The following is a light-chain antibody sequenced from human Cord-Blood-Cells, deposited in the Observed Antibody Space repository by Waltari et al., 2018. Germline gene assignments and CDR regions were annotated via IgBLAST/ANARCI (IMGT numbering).Light chain of an antibody. Sequence: DRVMTHSLDPLALSRVVRAPINCTSSQRVLYIGNSKYYLAWYQQKPGQPPKLLIYWASTRESGIPDRFSGRGSGTDFTLSISSLQAEDVAVYYCQQYYSTPPVTFGQGTRLEIK. CDR2: WAS. J-gene: IGKJ5*01. V-gene: IGKV4-1*01. CDR1: QRVLYIGNSKYY. CDR3: QQYYSTPPVT.